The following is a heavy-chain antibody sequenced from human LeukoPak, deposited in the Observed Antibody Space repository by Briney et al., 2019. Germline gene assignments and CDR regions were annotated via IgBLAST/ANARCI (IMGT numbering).Heavy chain of an antibody. J-gene: IGHJ4*02. Sequence: PGGSLRLSCAASGFTFSSYSMNWVRQAPGKGLEWVSYISGSSSTIYYADSVKGRFTISRDNAKNSLYLQMNSLRAEDTAVYYCARGSAAAEDYWGQGTLVTVSS. CDR3: ARGSAAAEDY. CDR1: GFTFSSYS. D-gene: IGHD6-13*01. V-gene: IGHV3-48*04. CDR2: ISGSSSTI.